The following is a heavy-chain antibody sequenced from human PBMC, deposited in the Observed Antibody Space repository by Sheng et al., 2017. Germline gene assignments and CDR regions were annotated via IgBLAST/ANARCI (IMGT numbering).Heavy chain of an antibody. J-gene: IGHJ4*02. CDR3: ARGRTYLTHFDF. V-gene: IGHV3-48*01. CDR2: ISSSVFTV. Sequence: VHLVESGGALVQPGGSLRLSCAASGFTFSDYTMHWVRQAPGRGLEWLSYISSSVFTVYYXDSVKGRFTVSRDNAKNSVYLQMNSLRAEDTAVYYCARGRTYLTHFDFWGQG. CDR1: GFTFSDYT. D-gene: IGHD2-2*02.